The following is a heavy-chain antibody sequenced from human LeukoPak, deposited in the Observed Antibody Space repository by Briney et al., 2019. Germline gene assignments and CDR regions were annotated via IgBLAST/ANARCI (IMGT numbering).Heavy chain of an antibody. CDR3: AREVRFPLGCFDL. Sequence: SETLSLTFTVSGGSISSYYWSWFRPPAGEGLEWIGRIYTSGSTNYNPSLKSRVTMSVDTSKNQFSLKLSSVTAADTAVYYCAREVRFPLGCFDLWGQGTLVTVSS. D-gene: IGHD3-3*01. J-gene: IGHJ5*02. CDR1: GGSISSYY. V-gene: IGHV4-4*07. CDR2: IYTSGST.